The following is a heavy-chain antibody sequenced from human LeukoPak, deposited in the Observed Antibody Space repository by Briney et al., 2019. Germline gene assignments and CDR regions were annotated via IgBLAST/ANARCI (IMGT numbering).Heavy chain of an antibody. J-gene: IGHJ3*02. CDR2: IRYDGSNK. D-gene: IGHD2-2*01. Sequence: GGSLRLSCAASGFTFSSYGMHWVRQAPGKGLEWVAYIRYDGSNKYYADSVKGRFTISRDDSKNTLYLQMNSLRAEDTAVYYCAKDQYQLLSFSAFDIWGQGTMVTVSS. V-gene: IGHV3-30*02. CDR3: AKDQYQLLSFSAFDI. CDR1: GFTFSSYG.